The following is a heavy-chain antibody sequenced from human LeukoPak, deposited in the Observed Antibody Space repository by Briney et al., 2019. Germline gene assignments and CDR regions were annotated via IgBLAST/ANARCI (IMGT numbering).Heavy chain of an antibody. Sequence: PSETLSLTCTVSGGFISSSSDYWGWIRQPPGKGGEWIGSIYYSGSTYYNPSLKSRVTISVDTPKNQFSLKLSSVTAADTAVYYCARHYYDSTQGDYWGQGTLVTVSS. D-gene: IGHD3-22*01. CDR2: IYYSGST. J-gene: IGHJ4*02. V-gene: IGHV4-39*01. CDR3: ARHYYDSTQGDY. CDR1: GGFISSSSDY.